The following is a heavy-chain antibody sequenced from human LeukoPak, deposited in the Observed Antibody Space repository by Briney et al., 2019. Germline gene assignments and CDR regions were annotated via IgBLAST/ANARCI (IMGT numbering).Heavy chain of an antibody. J-gene: IGHJ4*02. CDR2: ISGSGGST. CDR3: ARPAAVTTSGYYFDY. V-gene: IGHV3-23*01. D-gene: IGHD4-11*01. CDR1: GFTVSSYA. Sequence: GGSLRLSCAASGFTVSSYAMSWVRQAPGKGLEWVSAISGSGGSTYYADSVKGRFTISRDNSKNTLYLQMNSLRAEDTAVYYCARPAAVTTSGYYFDYWGQGTLVTVSS.